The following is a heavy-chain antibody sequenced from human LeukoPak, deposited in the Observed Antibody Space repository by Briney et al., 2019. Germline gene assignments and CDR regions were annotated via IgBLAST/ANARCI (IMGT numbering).Heavy chain of an antibody. D-gene: IGHD6-6*01. J-gene: IGHJ4*02. CDR3: ARRPSASWYFDY. CDR1: GFSLSSSGVG. V-gene: IGHV2-5*02. CDR2: IYWDDDK. Sequence: SGPTLVNPTQTLTLTCTFSGFSLSSSGVGVGWIRQPPGKALEWLALIYWDDDKRYSPSLKSRLTITKDTSKNQVVLTMTNMDPMDTATYYCARRPSASWYFDYWGQGTLVTVSS.